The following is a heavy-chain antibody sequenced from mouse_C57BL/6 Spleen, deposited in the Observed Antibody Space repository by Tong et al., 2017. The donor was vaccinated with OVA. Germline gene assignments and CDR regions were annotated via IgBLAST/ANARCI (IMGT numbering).Heavy chain of an antibody. Sequence: VQLQESGPGLVAPSQSLSITCTVSGFSLTSYGVHWVRQPPGKGLEWLGVIWAGGSTNYNSALMSRLSISKDNSKSQVYIKLNSQQTDDTDTYYCAKDLYYSNYYAMDYWGQGTSVTVSS. CDR3: AKDLYYSNYYAMDY. J-gene: IGHJ4*01. V-gene: IGHV2-9*02. CDR1: GFSLTSYG. CDR2: IWAGGST. D-gene: IGHD2-5*01.